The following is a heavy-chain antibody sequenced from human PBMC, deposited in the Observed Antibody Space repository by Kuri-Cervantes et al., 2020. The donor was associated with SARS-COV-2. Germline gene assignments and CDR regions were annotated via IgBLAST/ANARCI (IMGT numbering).Heavy chain of an antibody. CDR1: GFTVSSNY. D-gene: IGHD3-10*01. CDR2: ISGSGGST. J-gene: IGHJ6*02. CDR3: AKDWRQRITMVRGVNYGMDV. V-gene: IGHV3-23*01. Sequence: GGSLRLSCAASGFTVSSNYMSWVRQAPGKGLEWVSAISGSGGSTYYADSVKGRFTISRDNSKNTLYLQMNSLRAEDTAVYYCAKDWRQRITMVRGVNYGMDVWGQGTTVTVSS.